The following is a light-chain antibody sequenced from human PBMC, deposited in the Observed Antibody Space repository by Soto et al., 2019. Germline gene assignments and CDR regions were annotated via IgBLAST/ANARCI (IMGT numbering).Light chain of an antibody. CDR1: SSDVGGYNY. Sequence: QSALTQPASVSGSPGQSITISCTGTSSDVGGYNYVSWYQQHPGKGPKLLIYEVNNRPSGVSNRFSGSKSGNTASLTISGLQAEDEADYYCNSYTSGSTRVFGGGTKLTVL. CDR2: EVN. V-gene: IGLV2-14*01. CDR3: NSYTSGSTRV. J-gene: IGLJ2*01.